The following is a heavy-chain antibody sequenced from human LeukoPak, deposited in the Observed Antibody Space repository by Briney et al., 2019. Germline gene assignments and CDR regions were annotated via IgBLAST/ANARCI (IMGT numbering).Heavy chain of an antibody. CDR3: AREDYFDSSGYLDAFEI. Sequence: GGSLRLSCAGSGFTFSNAWMRWVRQAPGKGLEWVSYISSSGRTIYSADSVKGRFTISRDNAKNSLYLQMNSLRAEDTAVYYCAREDYFDSSGYLDAFEIWGQGTMVTVSS. D-gene: IGHD3-22*01. CDR1: GFTFSNAW. J-gene: IGHJ3*02. V-gene: IGHV3-48*01. CDR2: ISSSGRTI.